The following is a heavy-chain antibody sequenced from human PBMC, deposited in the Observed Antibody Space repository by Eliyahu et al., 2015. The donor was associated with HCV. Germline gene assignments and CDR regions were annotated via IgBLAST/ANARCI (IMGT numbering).Heavy chain of an antibody. D-gene: IGHD6-19*01. V-gene: IGHV2-26*01. CDR3: ARIKRVGSSGWYSFNWFDP. Sequence: QVTLKESGPVLVKPTETLTLTCTVSGFSLSNARMGVSWIRQPPGKALEWLAHIFSNDEKSYSTSLKSRLTISKDTSKSQVVLTMTNMDPVDTATYYCARIKRVGSSGWYSFNWFDPWGQGTLVTVSS. J-gene: IGHJ5*02. CDR2: IFSNDEK. CDR1: GFSLSNARMG.